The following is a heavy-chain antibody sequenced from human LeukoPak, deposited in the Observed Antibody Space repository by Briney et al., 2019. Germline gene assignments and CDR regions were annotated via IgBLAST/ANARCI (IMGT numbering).Heavy chain of an antibody. Sequence: PGGSLRLSCSASGFSFSNYWMSWVRQAPGRGLEWVANIKEDGSEKYYVDSVKGRFTISRDNAKNSLYLQMSSLRAEDTAVHFCARERGSIAAAGTLYYFDHWGQGTLVTVSS. CDR3: ARERGSIAAAGTLYYFDH. V-gene: IGHV3-7*04. CDR2: IKEDGSEK. J-gene: IGHJ4*02. D-gene: IGHD6-13*01. CDR1: GFSFSNYW.